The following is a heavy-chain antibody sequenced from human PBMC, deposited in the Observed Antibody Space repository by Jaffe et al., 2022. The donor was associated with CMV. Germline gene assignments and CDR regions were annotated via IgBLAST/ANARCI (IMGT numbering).Heavy chain of an antibody. D-gene: IGHD3-22*01. J-gene: IGHJ5*02. CDR3: ARGDYYDSSGYWPFDP. CDR2: INPSGGST. CDR1: GYTFTSYY. Sequence: QVQLVQSGAEVKKPGASVKVSCKASGYTFTSYYMHWVRQAPGQGLEWMGIINPSGGSTSYAQKFQGRVTMTRDTSTSTVYMELSSLRSEDTAVYYCARGDYYDSSGYWPFDPWGQGTLVTVSS. V-gene: IGHV1-46*01.